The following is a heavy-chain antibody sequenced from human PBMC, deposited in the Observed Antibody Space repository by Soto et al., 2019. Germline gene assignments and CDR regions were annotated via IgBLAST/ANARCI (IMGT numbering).Heavy chain of an antibody. V-gene: IGHV3-30*18. CDR3: AKDASYYYYYGMDV. CDR2: ISYDGSNK. J-gene: IGHJ6*02. CDR1: GFTFSSYG. Sequence: GGSLRLSCAASGFTFSSYGMHWVRQAPGKGLEWVAVISYDGSNKYYADSVKGRFTISRDNSKNTLYLQMNSLRAEDTAVYYCAKDASYYYYYGMDVWGQGTTVTVSS.